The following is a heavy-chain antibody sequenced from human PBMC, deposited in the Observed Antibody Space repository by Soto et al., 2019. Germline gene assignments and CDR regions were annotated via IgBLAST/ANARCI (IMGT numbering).Heavy chain of an antibody. D-gene: IGHD3-3*01. J-gene: IGHJ6*02. CDR2: ISAYNGNT. V-gene: IGHV1-18*01. CDR1: GYTFTSYG. Sequence: ASVKVSCKASGYTFTSYGISWVRQAPGQGLEWMGWISAYNGNTNYAQKLQGRVTMTTDTSTSTAYMELRSLRSDDTAVYYCARERGITIFGAVMRYGMDVWGQGTTLTVSS. CDR3: ARERGITIFGAVMRYGMDV.